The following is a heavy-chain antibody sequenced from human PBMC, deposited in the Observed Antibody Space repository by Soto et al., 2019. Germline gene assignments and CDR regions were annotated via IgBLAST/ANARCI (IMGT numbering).Heavy chain of an antibody. CDR1: GGSISSDY. J-gene: IGHJ4*02. CDR3: ARGPGISTI. Sequence: SETLSLTCTVSGGSISSDYWSWIRQPPGKGLEWIGYIYHSGGAHYNPSLNSRVTISVDASKKHFSLNLRSVTAADTAMYYCARGPGISTIWGQGTLVTVSS. CDR2: IYHSGGA. D-gene: IGHD3-3*02. V-gene: IGHV4-59*01.